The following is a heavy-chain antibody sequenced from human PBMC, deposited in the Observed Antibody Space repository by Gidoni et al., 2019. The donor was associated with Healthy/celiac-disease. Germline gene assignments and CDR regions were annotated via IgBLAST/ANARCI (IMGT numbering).Heavy chain of an antibody. Sequence: QVQLQESGPGLVKPSQTLSLTCTVSGGSISSGGYYWSWIRQHPGKGLEWIGYIYYSGSTYYNPSRKSRVTISVDASKNQFSLRLSSVTAADTAVYYGAGGTMVRESKPVDYWGQGTLVTVSS. V-gene: IGHV4-31*03. D-gene: IGHD3-10*01. CDR2: IYYSGST. CDR3: AGGTMVRESKPVDY. J-gene: IGHJ4*02. CDR1: GGSISSGGYY.